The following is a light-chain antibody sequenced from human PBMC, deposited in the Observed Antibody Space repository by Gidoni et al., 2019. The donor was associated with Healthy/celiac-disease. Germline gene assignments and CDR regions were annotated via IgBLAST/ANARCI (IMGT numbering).Light chain of an antibody. J-gene: IGKJ1*01. CDR1: QSVSSSY. CDR2: GAS. Sequence: IALTLSPGTLSLSPGERATLSCRASQSVSSSYLAWYQQKPGQAPRLLIYGASSRATGIPDRFSGSGSGTDFTLTISRLEPEDFAVYYCQQYGSSPRTFGQGTKVEIK. V-gene: IGKV3-20*01. CDR3: QQYGSSPRT.